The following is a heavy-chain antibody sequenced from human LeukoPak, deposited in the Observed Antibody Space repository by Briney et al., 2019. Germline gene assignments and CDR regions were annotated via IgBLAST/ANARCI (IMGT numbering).Heavy chain of an antibody. D-gene: IGHD3-22*01. V-gene: IGHV1-18*01. CDR2: ISAYNGNT. CDR1: GYTFTSYG. J-gene: IGHJ4*02. Sequence: ASVKVSFKASGYTFTSYGISWVRQAPGQGLEWMGWISAYNGNTNYAQKLQGRVTMTTDTSTSTAYMELRSLRSDDTAVYYCARVYYYDSSGYYPSYYYFDYWGQGTLVTVSS. CDR3: ARVYYYDSSGYYPSYYYFDY.